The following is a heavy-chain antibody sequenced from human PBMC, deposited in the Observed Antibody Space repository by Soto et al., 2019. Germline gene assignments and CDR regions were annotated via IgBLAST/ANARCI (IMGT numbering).Heavy chain of an antibody. D-gene: IGHD6-13*01. CDR3: AREGGYSSSWYPNNYYYGMDV. CDR2: IYYSGST. V-gene: IGHV4-59*01. J-gene: IGHJ6*02. CDR1: GGSISSYY. Sequence: SETLSLTFTVSGGSISSYYWSWIRQPPGKGLEWIGYIYYSGSTNYNPSLKSRVTISVDTSKNQFSLKLSSVTAADTAVYYCAREGGYSSSWYPNNYYYGMDVWGQGTTVT.